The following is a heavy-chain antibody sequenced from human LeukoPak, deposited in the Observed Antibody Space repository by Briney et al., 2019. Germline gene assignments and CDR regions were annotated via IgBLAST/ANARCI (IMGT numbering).Heavy chain of an antibody. CDR3: ARGDMTYYYDSSGYRTPFYYYYYMDV. Sequence: PSETLSLTCAVYGGSFSGYYWSWIRQPPGKGLEWIGEINHSGSTNYNPSLKSRVTISVDTSKNQFSLKLSSVTAADTAVYYCARGDMTYYYDSSGYRTPFYYYYYMDVWGKGTTVTVSS. J-gene: IGHJ6*03. D-gene: IGHD3-22*01. CDR2: INHSGST. V-gene: IGHV4-34*01. CDR1: GGSFSGYY.